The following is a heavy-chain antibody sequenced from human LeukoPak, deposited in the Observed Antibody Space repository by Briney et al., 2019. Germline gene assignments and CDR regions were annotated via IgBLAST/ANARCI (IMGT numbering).Heavy chain of an antibody. CDR2: IFHNGNT. CDR3: ARDTPGGSHGDYDY. D-gene: IGHD4-17*01. J-gene: IGHJ4*02. Sequence: SETLSLTCAVTGGSISSDNWWSWVRQPPGEGLEWIGEIFHNGNTGYNPSLKNRVTISLDKSSDHLSLNLISVTAADTAVYYCARDTPGGSHGDYDYWGQGTLVTVSS. CDR1: GGSISSDNW. V-gene: IGHV4-4*02.